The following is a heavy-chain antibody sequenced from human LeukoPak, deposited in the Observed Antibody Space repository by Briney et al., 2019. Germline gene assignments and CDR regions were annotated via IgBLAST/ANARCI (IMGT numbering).Heavy chain of an antibody. CDR2: INTDVSST. V-gene: IGHV3-74*01. CDR3: ARADFWSDFDY. CDR1: GFTFSSYW. J-gene: IGHJ4*02. Sequence: PGGSLRLSCAASGFTFSSYWMHWVRQAPGKGLEWVSRINTDVSSTSYADSMKGRFTISRDNAKNTLYLQMNSLRGEDTAVYYCARADFWSDFDYWGQGTLVTVSS. D-gene: IGHD3-3*01.